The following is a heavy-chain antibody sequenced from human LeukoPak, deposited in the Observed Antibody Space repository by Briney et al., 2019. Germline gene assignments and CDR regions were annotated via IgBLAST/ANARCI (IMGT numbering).Heavy chain of an antibody. CDR2: INAGNGNT. CDR1: GYTFTSYA. J-gene: IGHJ4*02. CDR3: AREYRLGIVGATPDFDY. Sequence: ASVKVSCKASGYTFTSYAMHWVRQAPGQRLEWMGWINAGNGNTKYSQEFQGRVTITRDTSASTAYMELSSLRSEDTAVYYCAREYRLGIVGATPDFDYWGQGTLVTVSS. V-gene: IGHV1-3*01. D-gene: IGHD1-26*01.